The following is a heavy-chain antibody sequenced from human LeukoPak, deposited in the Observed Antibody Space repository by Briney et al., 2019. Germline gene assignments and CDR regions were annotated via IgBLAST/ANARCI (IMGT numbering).Heavy chain of an antibody. D-gene: IGHD3-9*01. CDR2: INHSGST. J-gene: IGHJ4*02. CDR3: ARGPLRYFDWLLSEGTFDY. CDR1: VGSFSGYY. V-gene: IGHV4-34*01. Sequence: SDTLSLTCAVYVGSFSGYYWSWLRQPPGKGLEWLGEINHSGSTNYNPSLNSQVTISVATSKNQSSLKLSSVTAADTAVYYCARGPLRYFDWLLSEGTFDYWGQGTLVTVSS.